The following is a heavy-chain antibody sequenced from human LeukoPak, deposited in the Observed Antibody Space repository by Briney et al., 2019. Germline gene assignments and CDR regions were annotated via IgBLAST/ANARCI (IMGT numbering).Heavy chain of an antibody. CDR1: GCTFTSYG. CDR2: ISAYNGNT. Sequence: ASVKVSCKASGCTFTSYGISWVRQAPGQGLEWMGWISAYNGNTNYAQKLQGRVTMTTDTSTSTAYMELRSLRSDDTAVYYCARGVVGATRGAKFDYWGQGTLVTVSS. CDR3: ARGVVGATRGAKFDY. J-gene: IGHJ4*02. V-gene: IGHV1-18*01. D-gene: IGHD1-26*01.